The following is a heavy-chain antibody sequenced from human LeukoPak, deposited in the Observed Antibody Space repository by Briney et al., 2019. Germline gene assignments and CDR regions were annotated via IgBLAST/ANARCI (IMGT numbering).Heavy chain of an antibody. D-gene: IGHD6-13*01. CDR1: GYTFTSYY. CDR2: INPSGGST. V-gene: IGHV1-2*02. Sequence: ASVKVSCKASGYTFTSYYMHWVRQAPGQGLEWMGIINPSGGSTNYAQKFQGRVTMTRDTSISTAYMELSRLRSDDTAVYYCARGPAYSSSWYGEENWFDPWGQGTLVTVSS. CDR3: ARGPAYSSSWYGEENWFDP. J-gene: IGHJ5*02.